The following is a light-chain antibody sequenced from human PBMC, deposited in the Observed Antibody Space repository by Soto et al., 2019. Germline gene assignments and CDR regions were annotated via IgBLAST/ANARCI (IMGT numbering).Light chain of an antibody. J-gene: IGKJ1*01. CDR3: QQRSNWPKT. CDR2: DAS. V-gene: IGKV3-11*01. Sequence: EIVLTQSPATLSLSPGERATLSCRASQSVSSYLAWYQQKPGQAPRLLIYDASNRATGIPARFSGSGSGTDFPLTISSLEPEDFAVYYCQQRSNWPKTFGQWTKVEIK. CDR1: QSVSSY.